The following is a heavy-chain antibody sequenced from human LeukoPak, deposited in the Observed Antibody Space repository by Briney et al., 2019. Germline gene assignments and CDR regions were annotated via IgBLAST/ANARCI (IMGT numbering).Heavy chain of an antibody. J-gene: IGHJ6*02. V-gene: IGHV5-10-1*01. Sequence: GESLKISCKGSGYSFTNYWNSWVRQMPGKGLEWMGRIDPSDSYINYSPSFQGHVTISADKSISTAYLQWSSLKASDTAMYYCARVRVTTSLYYYYGLDVWGQGTTVTVSS. CDR2: IDPSDSYI. D-gene: IGHD4-17*01. CDR3: ARVRVTTSLYYYYGLDV. CDR1: GYSFTNYW.